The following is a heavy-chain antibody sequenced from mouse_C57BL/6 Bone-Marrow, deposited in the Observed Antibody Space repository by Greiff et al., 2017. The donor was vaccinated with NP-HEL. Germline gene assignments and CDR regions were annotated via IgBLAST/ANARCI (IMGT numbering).Heavy chain of an antibody. Sequence: EVKLMESGGGLVQPGGSLKLSCAASGFTFSDYYMYWVRQTPEKRLEWVAYISNGGGSTYYPDTVKGRFTISRDNAKNTLYLQMSRLKSEDTAMYYGERHRYYGSSFSAWFAYWGQGTLVTVSA. D-gene: IGHD1-1*01. CDR1: GFTFSDYY. J-gene: IGHJ3*01. CDR2: ISNGGGST. V-gene: IGHV5-12*01. CDR3: ERHRYYGSSFSAWFAY.